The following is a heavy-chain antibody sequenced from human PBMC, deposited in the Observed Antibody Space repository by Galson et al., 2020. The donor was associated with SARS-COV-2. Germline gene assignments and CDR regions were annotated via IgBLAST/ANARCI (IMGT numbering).Heavy chain of an antibody. V-gene: IGHV3-30-3*01. CDR2: IAYDGSNK. CDR3: ARDWGGTSFGYGMDV. J-gene: IGHJ6*02. Sequence: TGGSLRLSCAASGFTFSAYSMHWVRQAPGKGLEWVAAIAYDGSNKHFADSVKGRFTISRANSKNTLYLQMNSLKPEDTAIYYCARDWGGTSFGYGMDVWGQGTTVTVSS. CDR1: GFTFSAYS. D-gene: IGHD2-21*01.